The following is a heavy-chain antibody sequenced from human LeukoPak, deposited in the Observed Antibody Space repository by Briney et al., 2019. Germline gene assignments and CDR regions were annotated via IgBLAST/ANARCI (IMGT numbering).Heavy chain of an antibody. D-gene: IGHD3-22*01. CDR3: ARHPRYYYDTDYYYYGMDV. CDR1: GGSISSGDYY. CDR2: IYYSGST. J-gene: IGHJ6*02. Sequence: PSQTLSLTCTVSGGSISSGDYYWSWIRQPPGNGLEWIGYIYYSGSTNYNPSLKSRVTISVDASKNQFSLKLSSVTAADTAVYYCARHPRYYYDTDYYYYGMDVWGQGTTVTVSS. V-gene: IGHV4-30-4*01.